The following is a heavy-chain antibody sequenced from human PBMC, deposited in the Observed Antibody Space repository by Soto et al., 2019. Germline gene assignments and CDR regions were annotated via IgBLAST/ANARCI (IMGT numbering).Heavy chain of an antibody. CDR2: ITSSGSEV. CDR1: GFTFSSSA. V-gene: IGHV3-23*01. Sequence: VQLLESGGGLVQPGGSLRLSCAASGFTFSSSAMTWVRQAPGKWLEYVSSITSSGSEVFHAASVKGRFTMSRDNSKNMLYLQMNILRAEDTAVDYCAKEGYDSGGYGDSWGQGTLVTVSS. CDR3: AKEGYDSGGYGDS. J-gene: IGHJ4*02. D-gene: IGHD6-19*01.